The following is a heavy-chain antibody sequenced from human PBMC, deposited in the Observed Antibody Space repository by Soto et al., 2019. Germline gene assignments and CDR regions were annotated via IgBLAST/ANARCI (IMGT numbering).Heavy chain of an antibody. Sequence: GGSLRLSCVASGFTFSDYSMVWVRQSPGKGLEWISYIFVTSTIIYYADSVKGRFTVSRDNAQNSLSLQMNSLRAEDTAVYYCARDHHRYSGYDYVDYWGQGTLVTVSS. CDR3: ARDHHRYSGYDYVDY. D-gene: IGHD5-12*01. V-gene: IGHV3-48*04. J-gene: IGHJ4*02. CDR1: GFTFSDYS. CDR2: IFVTSTII.